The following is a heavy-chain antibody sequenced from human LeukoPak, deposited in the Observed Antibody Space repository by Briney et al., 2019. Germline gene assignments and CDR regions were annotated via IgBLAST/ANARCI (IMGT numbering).Heavy chain of an antibody. V-gene: IGHV3-74*01. J-gene: IGHJ4*02. CDR2: INSDGSST. Sequence: PGGSLRLSCAASGFTFSSYWMHWVRQAPGKGLVWVSRINSDGSSTSYADSVKGRFTIPRDNAKNTLYLQMNSLRAEDTAVYYCARDQGISSGYPFDYWGQGTLVTVSS. CDR3: ARDQGISSGYPFDY. D-gene: IGHD3-22*01. CDR1: GFTFSSYW.